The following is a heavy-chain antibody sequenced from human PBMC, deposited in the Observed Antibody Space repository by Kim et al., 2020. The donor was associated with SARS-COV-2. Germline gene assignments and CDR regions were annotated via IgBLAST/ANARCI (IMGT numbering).Heavy chain of an antibody. J-gene: IGHJ3*02. D-gene: IGHD4-17*01. Sequence: FADSVKGRLTFSSDNSNNTLYLQTNSLRAEDTAVYYCAYAGYGDSDAFDIWGQGTMVTVSS. V-gene: IGHV3-33*01. CDR3: AYAGYGDSDAFDI.